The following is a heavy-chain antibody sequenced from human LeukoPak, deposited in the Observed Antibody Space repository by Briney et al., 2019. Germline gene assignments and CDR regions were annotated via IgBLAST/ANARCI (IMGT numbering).Heavy chain of an antibody. Sequence: SETLSLTCTVSGYSISSGYYWGWIRQPPGKGLEWIGSIYHSGSTYYNPSLKSLVTISVDTSKNQFSLKLSSVTAADTAVYYCARDLGTGDLDYWGQGTLVTVSS. CDR2: IYHSGST. CDR3: ARDLGTGDLDY. J-gene: IGHJ4*02. D-gene: IGHD7-27*01. V-gene: IGHV4-38-2*02. CDR1: GYSISSGYY.